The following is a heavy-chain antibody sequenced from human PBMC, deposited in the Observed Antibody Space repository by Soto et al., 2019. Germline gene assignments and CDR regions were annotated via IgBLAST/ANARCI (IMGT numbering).Heavy chain of an antibody. CDR3: ARYWMPRRSIAAAATLNY. J-gene: IGHJ4*01. CDR2: ISAYNGNT. Sequence: ASVKVSCKASGYTFTSYGISWVRQAPGQGLEWMGWISAYNGNTNYAQKLQGRVTMTTDTSTSTAYMELRSLRSDATAVYYGARYWMPRRSIAAAATLNYWGHGTLVTVSS. D-gene: IGHD6-13*01. V-gene: IGHV1-18*01. CDR1: GYTFTSYG.